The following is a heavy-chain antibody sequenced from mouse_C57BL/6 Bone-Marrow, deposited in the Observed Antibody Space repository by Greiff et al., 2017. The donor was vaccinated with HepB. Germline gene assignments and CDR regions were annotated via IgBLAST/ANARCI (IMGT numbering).Heavy chain of an antibody. V-gene: IGHV1-82*01. CDR3: ARRGAYYSNPFFAY. J-gene: IGHJ3*01. CDR2: IYPGDGDT. D-gene: IGHD2-5*01. Sequence: QVQLQQSGPELVKPGASVKISCKASGYAFSSSWMNWVKQRPGKGLEWIGRIYPGDGDTNYNGKFKGKATLTADKSSSTAYMQLSSLTSEDSAVYFCARRGAYYSNPFFAYWGQGTLVTVSA. CDR1: GYAFSSSW.